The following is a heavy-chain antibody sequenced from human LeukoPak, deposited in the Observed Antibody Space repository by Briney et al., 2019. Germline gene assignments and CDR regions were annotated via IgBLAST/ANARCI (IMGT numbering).Heavy chain of an antibody. J-gene: IGHJ4*02. CDR1: GFTLSSYA. D-gene: IGHD6-13*01. CDR2: ISGSGGST. Sequence: GGSLRLSCAASGFTLSSYAMSWVRQAPGKGLEWVSAISGSGGSTYYADSVKGRFTISRDNSKNTLYLQMNSLRAEDTAVYYCAKDPGYSSSWYVVYWGQGTLVTVSS. CDR3: AKDPGYSSSWYVVY. V-gene: IGHV3-23*01.